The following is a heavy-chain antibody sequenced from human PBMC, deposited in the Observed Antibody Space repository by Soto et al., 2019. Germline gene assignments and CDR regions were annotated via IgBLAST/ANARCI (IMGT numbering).Heavy chain of an antibody. J-gene: IGHJ3*02. D-gene: IGHD3-10*01. V-gene: IGHV3-7*01. CDR2: IKQDGSEK. CDR3: ARDDREVRGVIRVAAAFDI. Sequence: GGSLRLSCAASGFTFSSYWMSWVRQAPGKGLEWVANIKQDGSEKYYVDSVKGRFTISRDNAKNSLYLQMNSLRAEDTAVYYCARDDREVRGVIRVAAAFDIWGQGTMVTVSS. CDR1: GFTFSSYW.